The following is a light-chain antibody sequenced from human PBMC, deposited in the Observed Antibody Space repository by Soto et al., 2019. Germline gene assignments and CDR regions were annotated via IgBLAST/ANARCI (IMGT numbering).Light chain of an antibody. CDR3: QQYGSSPIT. CDR2: GTS. V-gene: IGKV3-20*01. J-gene: IGKJ5*01. Sequence: EIVMTQSPATLSLSPGERATLSCRASQSVNSNLAWYQQKAGQAPRLLIYGTSTRATGIPARFSGSGSGTDFTLTISRLGPEDFAVYYCQQYGSSPITFGQGTRLEVK. CDR1: QSVNSN.